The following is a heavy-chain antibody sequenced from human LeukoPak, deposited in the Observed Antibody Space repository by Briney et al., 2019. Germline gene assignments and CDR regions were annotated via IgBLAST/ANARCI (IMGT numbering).Heavy chain of an antibody. CDR2: IKSKTDGGTT. CDR1: GFTFSNAW. D-gene: IGHD5-18*01. V-gene: IGHV3-15*01. CDR3: TTTLVVGFTYGYDY. Sequence: GGSLRLSCAASGFTFSNAWMSWVRQAPGKGLEWVGRIKSKTDGGTTDYAAPVKGRFTISGDDSRNTLYLQMNSLNTEDTAVYYCTTTLVVGFTYGYDYWGQGTLVTVSS. J-gene: IGHJ4*02.